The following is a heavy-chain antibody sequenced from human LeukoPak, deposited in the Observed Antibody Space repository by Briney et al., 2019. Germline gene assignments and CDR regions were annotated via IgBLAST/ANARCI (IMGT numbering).Heavy chain of an antibody. CDR3: AAWFGAIDAFTL. J-gene: IGHJ3*01. D-gene: IGHD3-10*01. CDR1: GGSITNYY. V-gene: IGHV4-59*01. Sequence: PSETLSLTCSVSGGSITNYYWSWIRQPPGKGLEWLGYSYHDGYTNYNPSLNSRVTISADTSKSQFSLKLTSVTAADTAVYYCAAWFGAIDAFTLWGLGTMVTVSS. CDR2: SYHDGYT.